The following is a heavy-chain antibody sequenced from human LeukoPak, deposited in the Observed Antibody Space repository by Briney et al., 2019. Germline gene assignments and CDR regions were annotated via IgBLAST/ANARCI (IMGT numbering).Heavy chain of an antibody. CDR2: IWYDGSNK. CDR3: ATGPQWLVHYNWFDP. Sequence: GRSLRLSCAASGFTFSSYGMHWVRQAPGKGLEWVAVIWYDGSNKYYADSVKGRFTISRDNSKNTLYLQMNSLRAEDTAVYYCATGPQWLVHYNWFDPWGQGTLVTVSS. V-gene: IGHV3-33*01. CDR1: GFTFSSYG. D-gene: IGHD6-19*01. J-gene: IGHJ5*02.